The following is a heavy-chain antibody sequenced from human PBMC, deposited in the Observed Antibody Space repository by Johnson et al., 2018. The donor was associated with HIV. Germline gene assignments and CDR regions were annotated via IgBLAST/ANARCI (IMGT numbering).Heavy chain of an antibody. Sequence: VQLVESGGGVVQPGRSLRLSCAASGFTFSSYAMHWVRQAPGKGLEWVSGINWNGGSTGYADSVKGRFTISRDNAKNSRYLQMNSLRAEDTALYYCAREGGGNSVGAFDIWGQGTMVTVSS. CDR2: INWNGGST. CDR3: AREGGGNSVGAFDI. CDR1: GFTFSSYA. D-gene: IGHD4-23*01. J-gene: IGHJ3*02. V-gene: IGHV3-20*04.